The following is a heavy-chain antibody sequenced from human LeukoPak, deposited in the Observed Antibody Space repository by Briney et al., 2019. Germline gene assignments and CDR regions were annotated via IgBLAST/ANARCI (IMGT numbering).Heavy chain of an antibody. J-gene: IGHJ6*03. D-gene: IGHD1-26*01. V-gene: IGHV3-20*04. CDR3: ARTPTTFYYYMDV. CDR1: GFTFDEYG. CDR2: INWNGGRT. Sequence: GGSLRLSCAASGFTFDEYGMSWVRQAPGKGLEWVSGINWNGGRTGYADSVKGRFTISRDNAKNSLYLQMNSLRGEDTALYYCARTPTTFYYYMDVWGKGTTVTVSS.